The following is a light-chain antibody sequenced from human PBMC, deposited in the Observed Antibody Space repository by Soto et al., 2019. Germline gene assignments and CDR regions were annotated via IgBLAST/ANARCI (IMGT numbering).Light chain of an antibody. Sequence: HSVVTQPPSASGTPGQRVTISCSGSSSNIGTNFVYWYQHLPGTAPKLLIYRTAQRPSEVPDRFSGSKSGTSASLAISGLRSEDEADYFCAAWDDSLSVVVFGGGTKLTVL. CDR3: AAWDDSLSVVV. CDR1: SSNIGTNF. V-gene: IGLV1-47*01. J-gene: IGLJ2*01. CDR2: RTA.